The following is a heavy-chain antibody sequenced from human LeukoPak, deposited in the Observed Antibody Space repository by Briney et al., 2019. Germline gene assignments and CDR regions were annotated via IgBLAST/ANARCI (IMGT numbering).Heavy chain of an antibody. CDR1: GGSISSSSYY. J-gene: IGHJ3*01. CDR2: IYYSGST. V-gene: IGHV4-39*01. D-gene: IGHD2-2*01. Sequence: PSQTLSLTCTVSGGSISSSSYYWGWIRQPPGKGLEWIGSIYYSGSTYYYPALKSRVTIYVDTSKNQSSLKLSSVTAADTAVYYCASLYCSSPSCRHAVWFWGQGTMVTVSS. CDR3: ASLYCSSPSCRHAVWF.